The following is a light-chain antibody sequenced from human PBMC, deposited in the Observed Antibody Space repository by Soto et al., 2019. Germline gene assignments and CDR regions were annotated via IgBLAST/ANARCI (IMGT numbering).Light chain of an antibody. CDR2: KAS. CDR1: QTSNW. CDR3: QQYNNYSPRT. Sequence: DIQMTQSPSTLSASVGDRVTITCRASQTSNWLAWYQQKPGKAPKLLIYKASSFESGVPSRFSGSGSGTEFTLSISSLQPDDFATYYCQQYNNYSPRTFGQGTKLEIK. J-gene: IGKJ1*01. V-gene: IGKV1-5*03.